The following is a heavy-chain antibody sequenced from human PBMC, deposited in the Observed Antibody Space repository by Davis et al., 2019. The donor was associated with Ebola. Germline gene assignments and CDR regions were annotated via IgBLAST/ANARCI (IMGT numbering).Heavy chain of an antibody. CDR1: GGSISSSSYY. CDR3: ARISGSYYVVDY. J-gene: IGHJ4*02. CDR2: IYYSGST. Sequence: PSETLSLTCTVSGGSISSSSYYWGWIRQPPGKGLEWIGSIYYSGSTYYNPSLKSRVTISVDTSKNQFSLKLSSVTAADTAVYYCARISGSYYVVDYWGQGTLVTVSS. D-gene: IGHD1-26*01. V-gene: IGHV4-39*07.